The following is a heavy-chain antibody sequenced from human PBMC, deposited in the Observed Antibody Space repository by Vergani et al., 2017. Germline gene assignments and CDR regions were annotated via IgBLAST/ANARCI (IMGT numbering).Heavy chain of an antibody. V-gene: IGHV5-51*01. CDR1: EYSFGNYW. CDR2: IYPADSDT. J-gene: IGHJ4*02. D-gene: IGHD1-1*01. CDR3: ARHTTYTDS. Sequence: EVELVQSGPEMRKPGVSLKISCKGSEYSFGNYWNGWVRQMSGKGLEWMGIIYPADSDTRYSPSFQGQVTISADKSISTAFLQWDSLKASDTALYYCARHTTYTDSWGQGTLVTVSS.